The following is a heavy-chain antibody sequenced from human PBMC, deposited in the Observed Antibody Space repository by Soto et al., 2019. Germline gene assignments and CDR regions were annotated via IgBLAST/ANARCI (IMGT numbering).Heavy chain of an antibody. Sequence: QTLSLTCTVSGGSISSGGYYWSWIRQHPGRGLEWIGYIYYNGNTYYNPSLKSRVTVSVDTSKNQFSLNVRSVTAADTAVYYCARCSLVVIPVPGFDPWGQGTLVTVSS. CDR3: ARCSLVVIPVPGFDP. CDR2: IYYNGNT. V-gene: IGHV4-31*03. D-gene: IGHD2-15*01. J-gene: IGHJ5*02. CDR1: GGSISSGGYY.